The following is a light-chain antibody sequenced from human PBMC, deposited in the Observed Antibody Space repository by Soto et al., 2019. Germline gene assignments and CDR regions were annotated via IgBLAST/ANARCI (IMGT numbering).Light chain of an antibody. Sequence: QPALTQPRSVSGSPGQSVTISCTGTSSDVGGYNYVSWYQQHPGKAPKLMIYDVSKRPSGVPDRFSGSKSGNTASLTISGLQAEDEADYYCCSYAGSYTFAFGTGTKVT. J-gene: IGLJ1*01. V-gene: IGLV2-11*01. CDR2: DVS. CDR3: CSYAGSYTFA. CDR1: SSDVGGYNY.